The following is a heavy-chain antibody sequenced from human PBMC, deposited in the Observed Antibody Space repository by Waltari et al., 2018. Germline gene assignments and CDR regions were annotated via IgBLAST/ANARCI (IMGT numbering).Heavy chain of an antibody. CDR1: GFSVRDSR. Sequence: EVRLVTSGGDLVQPGGFLSLSCVASGFSVRDSRMTWVRQTPGQGLEWIAAMFSGGNRFFSAPVKGRFAVSMDLSTNSFYLQMSRLRVDATAVYFCARQPGIAGGGNGLDVWGQGTTVIVSS. CDR3: ARQPGIAGGGNGLDV. J-gene: IGHJ6*02. CDR2: MFSGGNR. V-gene: IGHV3-66*04. D-gene: IGHD3-16*01.